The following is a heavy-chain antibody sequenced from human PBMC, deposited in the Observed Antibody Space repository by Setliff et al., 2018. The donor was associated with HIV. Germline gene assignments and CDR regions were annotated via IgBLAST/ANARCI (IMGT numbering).Heavy chain of an antibody. Sequence: VSVKVSCKASAYTFTDYYMHWVRQAPGQGLEWMGRINPNSGGTNYAQKLQGRVTMTTDTSTSTAYMELRSLRSDDTAVYYCARDSPGDSPYPYDYGDYDYYYYYMDVWGKGTTVTVSS. CDR2: INPNSGGT. CDR3: ARDSPGDSPYPYDYGDYDYYYYYMDV. V-gene: IGHV1-2*06. J-gene: IGHJ6*03. D-gene: IGHD4-17*01. CDR1: AYTFTDYY.